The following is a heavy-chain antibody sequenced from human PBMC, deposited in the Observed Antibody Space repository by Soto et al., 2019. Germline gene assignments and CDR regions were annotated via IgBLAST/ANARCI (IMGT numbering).Heavy chain of an antibody. CDR3: ATRDPGLY. CDR2: ISPDGGRT. Sequence: QVQLVQSGAEVKKPGASVKVSCKASGYTFTTYYMHWVRQAPGQGLEWMGIISPDGGRTSYAQKFQGRVTMTRDASTRTVYMGLSSLRPEDTAVYYRATRDPGLYRGQGTLVTVPS. V-gene: IGHV1-46*01. J-gene: IGHJ4*02. CDR1: GYTFTTYY.